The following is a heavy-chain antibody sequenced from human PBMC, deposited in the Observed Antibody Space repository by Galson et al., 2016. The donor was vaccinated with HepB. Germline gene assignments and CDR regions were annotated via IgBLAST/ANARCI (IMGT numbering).Heavy chain of an antibody. CDR2: ISWDGRSP. J-gene: IGHJ6*02. CDR1: GFTFDDYT. V-gene: IGHV3-43*01. D-gene: IGHD3-10*01. CDR3: GKDRGSLWESSGKGMDV. Sequence: SLRLSCAASGFTFDDYTMHWVRQAPGKGLEWVALISWDGRSPDYADSVRGRFTISRDNRQNILYLQMNSLTTEDTALYYRGKDRGSLWESSGKGMDVWGQGTTVIVSS.